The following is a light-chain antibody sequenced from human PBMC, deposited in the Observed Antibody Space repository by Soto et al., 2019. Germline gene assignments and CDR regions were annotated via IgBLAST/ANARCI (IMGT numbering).Light chain of an antibody. CDR3: QQYGSSPWT. CDR2: GSS. CDR1: QSVSSNY. V-gene: IGKV3-20*01. J-gene: IGKJ1*01. Sequence: EIVLTQSPGTLSLSPGERVTLSCRASQSVSSNYLAWYQHKPGQAPRLLIYGSSSRATGIPDRFSGSGSGTDFTLIISRLEPEDFAVYYCQQYGSSPWTFGQGTKVEIK.